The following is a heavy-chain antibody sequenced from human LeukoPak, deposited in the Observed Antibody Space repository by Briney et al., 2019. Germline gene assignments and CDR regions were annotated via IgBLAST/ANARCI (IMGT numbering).Heavy chain of an antibody. CDR1: GGSISSSSYY. V-gene: IGHV4-39*01. J-gene: IGHJ4*02. CDR2: IYYSGST. Sequence: SETLSLTCTVSGGSISSSSYYWGWIRQPPGKGLEWIGSIYYSGSTYYNPSLKSRVTISVDTSKNQFSLKLSSVTAADTAVYYCARVIDYVWGSYRSYYFDYWGQGTLVTVSS. D-gene: IGHD3-16*02. CDR3: ARVIDYVWGSYRSYYFDY.